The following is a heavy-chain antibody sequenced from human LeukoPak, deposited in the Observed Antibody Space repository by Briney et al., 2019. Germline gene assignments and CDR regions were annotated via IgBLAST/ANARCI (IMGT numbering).Heavy chain of an antibody. J-gene: IGHJ4*02. CDR3: ARGNIAVAGTGFDY. Sequence: SETLSLTCTVSGGSISSYYWSWLRQPPGKGLEWIGYIYYSGSTNYNPSLKSRATISVDTSKNQFSLKLSSVTAADTAVYYCARGNIAVAGTGFDYWGQGTLVTVSS. V-gene: IGHV4-59*08. D-gene: IGHD6-19*01. CDR2: IYYSGST. CDR1: GGSISSYY.